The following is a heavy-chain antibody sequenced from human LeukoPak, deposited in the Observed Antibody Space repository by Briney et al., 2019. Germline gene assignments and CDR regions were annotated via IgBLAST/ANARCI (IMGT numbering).Heavy chain of an antibody. J-gene: IGHJ6*02. V-gene: IGHV4-34*01. Sequence: PSETLSLTCGVYGGSFSGYYWSWIRQPPGKGLEWIGEINHGGSTKYNPSLKSRVTISVDTSKNQFSLKLSSVTAADTAVYYCARQGLGGYSYGMDVWGQGTTVTVSS. CDR1: GGSFSGYY. CDR2: INHGGST. CDR3: ARQGLGGYSYGMDV. D-gene: IGHD5-18*01.